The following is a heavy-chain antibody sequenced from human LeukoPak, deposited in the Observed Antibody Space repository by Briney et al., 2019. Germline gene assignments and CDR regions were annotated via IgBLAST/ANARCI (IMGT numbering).Heavy chain of an antibody. D-gene: IGHD3-10*01. CDR1: GFTFGDYA. CDR2: IRSKAYGGTT. Sequence: PGGSLRLSCTASGFTFGDYAMSWVRQAPGKGLEWVGFIRSKAYGGTTEYAASVKGRFTISRDDSKSIAYLQMNSLKTEDTAVYYCTSRLRFGELFAFGSGVDYWGQGTLVTVSS. J-gene: IGHJ4*02. V-gene: IGHV3-49*04. CDR3: TSRLRFGELFAFGSGVDY.